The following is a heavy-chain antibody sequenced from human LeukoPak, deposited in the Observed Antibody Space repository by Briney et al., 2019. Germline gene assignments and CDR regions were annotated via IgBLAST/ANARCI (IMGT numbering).Heavy chain of an antibody. Sequence: ASVKVSCKASGYTFTSYGISWVRQAPGQRLEWMGWINAGNGNTKYSQKFQGRVTITRDTSASTAYMELSSLRSEDTAVYYCARDLRGYDQGYFQHWGQGTLVTVSS. CDR1: GYTFTSYG. CDR3: ARDLRGYDQGYFQH. V-gene: IGHV1-3*01. J-gene: IGHJ1*01. CDR2: INAGNGNT. D-gene: IGHD5-12*01.